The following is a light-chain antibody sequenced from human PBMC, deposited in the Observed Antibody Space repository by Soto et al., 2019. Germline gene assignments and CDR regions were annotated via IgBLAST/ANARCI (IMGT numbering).Light chain of an antibody. Sequence: EFVLTHSPGTLSLSPGVSATLSCRASQSVSSSYLAWYQQKPGQAPRLLIYIASSRATGIPDRFTGSGSGTDFTLTISRLEPEDFAVYYCHQYGSSRTFGQGTKVDIK. CDR3: HQYGSSRT. CDR1: QSVSSSY. V-gene: IGKV3-20*01. CDR2: IAS. J-gene: IGKJ1*01.